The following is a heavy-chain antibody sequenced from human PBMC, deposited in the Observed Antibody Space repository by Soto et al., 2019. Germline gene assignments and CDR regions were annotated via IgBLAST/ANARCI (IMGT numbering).Heavy chain of an antibody. D-gene: IGHD5-12*01. J-gene: IGHJ4*02. CDR1: GFTFSNYA. V-gene: IGHV3-23*01. CDR2: ISGTGGST. CDR3: AKIRVGYPPCSFDF. Sequence: GSLRLSCAASGFTFSNYAMSWVRQAPGKGLEWVSSISGTGGSTYYADSVKGRFTISRDYSKNTLYLQMNSLRGEDTAIYFCAKIRVGYPPCSFDFWCPGILGTGFS.